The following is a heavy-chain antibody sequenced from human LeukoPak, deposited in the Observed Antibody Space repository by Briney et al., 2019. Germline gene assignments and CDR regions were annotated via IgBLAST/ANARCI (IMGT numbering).Heavy chain of an antibody. Sequence: GGSLRLSCVASGFTFNSYWMNWVRQAPGKGLEWVAFIRYDGSNKYYADSVKGRFTISRDNSKNTLYLQMNSLRAEDTAVYYCAKDRVFRSSWYYFDYWGQGTLVTVSS. CDR3: AKDRVFRSSWYYFDY. D-gene: IGHD6-13*01. J-gene: IGHJ4*02. V-gene: IGHV3-30*02. CDR2: IRYDGSNK. CDR1: GFTFNSYW.